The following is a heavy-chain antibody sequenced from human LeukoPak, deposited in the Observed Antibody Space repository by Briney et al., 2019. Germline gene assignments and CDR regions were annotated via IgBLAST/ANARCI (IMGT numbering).Heavy chain of an antibody. CDR2: ISGSGGST. CDR3: AKGAYYYDSSGYYFIY. J-gene: IGHJ4*02. Sequence: GGSLGLSCAASGFTFSSYAMSWVRQAPGKGLEWVSAISGSGGSTYYADSVKGRFTISRDNSKNTLYLQMNSLRAEDTAVYYCAKGAYYYDSSGYYFIYWGQGTLVTVSS. CDR1: GFTFSSYA. D-gene: IGHD3-22*01. V-gene: IGHV3-23*01.